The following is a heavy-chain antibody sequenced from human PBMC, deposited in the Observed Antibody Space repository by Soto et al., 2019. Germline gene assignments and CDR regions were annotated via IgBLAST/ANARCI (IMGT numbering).Heavy chain of an antibody. CDR2: IYYSGST. Sequence: TSETLSLTCTVSGGSISSGDYYWSWIRQPPGKGLEWIGFIYYSGSTYYNPSLKSRVTISVDTSKNQFSLKLSSVTAADTAVYYCAREGAAPYYYYGMDVWGQGTTVTVS. CDR3: AREGAAPYYYYGMDV. D-gene: IGHD6-6*01. J-gene: IGHJ6*02. V-gene: IGHV4-30-4*01. CDR1: GGSISSGDYY.